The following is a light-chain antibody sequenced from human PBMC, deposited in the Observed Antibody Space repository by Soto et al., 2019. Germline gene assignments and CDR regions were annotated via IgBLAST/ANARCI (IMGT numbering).Light chain of an antibody. CDR3: QQYNTWPIT. CDR2: RAS. CDR1: QSVSDK. V-gene: IGKV3-15*01. J-gene: IGKJ5*01. Sequence: MTQSPDTLYVSPWERVTLSCSASQSVSDKLAWYQQKPGQGARLLVYRASTRTLGIPARFSGSESGTEFPLTISSLQSEDFAIYYCQQYNTWPITFGQGTRLEI.